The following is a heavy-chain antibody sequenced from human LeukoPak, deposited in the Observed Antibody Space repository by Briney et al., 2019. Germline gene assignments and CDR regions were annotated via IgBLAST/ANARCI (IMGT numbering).Heavy chain of an antibody. Sequence: GGSLRLSCAASGFTSSSYAMTWVRQAPGKGLEWVSVIGYSGGDIQYADSVKGRFTISRDNSKNTLYLQMNSLRVEDTAVYYCAKYAPPTTVVTRFFDYWGQGTLVTVSS. D-gene: IGHD4-23*01. J-gene: IGHJ4*02. CDR3: AKYAPPTTVVTRFFDY. CDR1: GFTSSSYA. V-gene: IGHV3-23*01. CDR2: IGYSGGDI.